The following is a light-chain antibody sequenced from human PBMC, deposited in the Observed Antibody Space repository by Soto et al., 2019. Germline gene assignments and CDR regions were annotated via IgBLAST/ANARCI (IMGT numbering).Light chain of an antibody. V-gene: IGLV2-14*01. CDR1: SSDVGSYNY. J-gene: IGLJ1*01. CDR2: EVS. Sequence: QSVLTQPASVSGSPGQSITISCTGTSSDVGSYNYVSWYQQHPGKAPKLMIYEVSDRPSGISSRFSGSKSGNTASLTISGLQTEDEADYYCSSYTGRNNFVFGTGTKVTVL. CDR3: SSYTGRNNFV.